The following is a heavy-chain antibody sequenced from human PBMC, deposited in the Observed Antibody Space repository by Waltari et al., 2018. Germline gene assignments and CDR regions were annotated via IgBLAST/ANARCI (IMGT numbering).Heavy chain of an antibody. V-gene: IGHV4-59*01. CDR3: ARATVFGVVTDTFDI. CDR1: GASIRGYH. Sequence: VQLQESGPGLVKPSETLSLTCAVSGASIRGYHWTWIRQPPGGGLEWSGHISYSGDPAYGPSLRRRVTISVDTSKNHFSLKLTSVTAADTAVYYCARATVFGVVTDTFDIWSQGTMVTVSS. D-gene: IGHD3-3*01. J-gene: IGHJ3*02. CDR2: ISYSGDP.